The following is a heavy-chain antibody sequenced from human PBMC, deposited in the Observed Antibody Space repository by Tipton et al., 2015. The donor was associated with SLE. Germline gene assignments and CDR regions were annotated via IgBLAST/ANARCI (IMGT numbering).Heavy chain of an antibody. CDR3: ASPHGDSDFDL. Sequence: TLSLTCSVSGGSLSSADYYWSWIRQPPGKGLEWIGYIFYSGTTYYNPSLKSRVTMSVDTSKNQFSLKLSSVTAADTAVYYCASPHGDSDFDLWGRGTLVTVSS. V-gene: IGHV4-30-4*01. CDR2: IFYSGTT. CDR1: GGSLSSADYY. J-gene: IGHJ2*01. D-gene: IGHD4-17*01.